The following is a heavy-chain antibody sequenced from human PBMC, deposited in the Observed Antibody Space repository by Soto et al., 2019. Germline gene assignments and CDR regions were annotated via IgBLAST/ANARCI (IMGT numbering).Heavy chain of an antibody. CDR2: IKSVTDGGTR. J-gene: IGHJ4*02. Sequence: GGSLRLSCVVSTFTFSNAWMTWVRQAPGRGLGWIGRIKSVTDGGTRDYAAPVKGRFAISRDDSKNTLYLQMNSLKTEDTAVYYCTSGRSTFGLDSWGQGTLVTVSS. CDR1: TFTFSNAW. D-gene: IGHD3-16*01. CDR3: TSGRSTFGLDS. V-gene: IGHV3-15*01.